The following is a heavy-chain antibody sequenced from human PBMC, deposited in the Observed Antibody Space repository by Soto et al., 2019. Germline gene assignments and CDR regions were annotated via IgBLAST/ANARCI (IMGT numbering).Heavy chain of an antibody. V-gene: IGHV4-39*01. J-gene: IGHJ6*02. Sequence: PAETLSLTCTVSGGCISSSSYYWGWIRQPPGKGLEWIGSIYYSGSTYYNPSLKSRVTISVDTSKNQFSLKLSSVTAADTAVYYCARHRRLSGSYNLGRGYYYGMDVWGQGTTVTVSS. D-gene: IGHD1-26*01. CDR3: ARHRRLSGSYNLGRGYYYGMDV. CDR1: GGCISSSSYY. CDR2: IYYSGST.